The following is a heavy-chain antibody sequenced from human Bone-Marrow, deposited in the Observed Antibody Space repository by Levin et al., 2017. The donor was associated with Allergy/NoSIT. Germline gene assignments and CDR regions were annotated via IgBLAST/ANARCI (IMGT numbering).Heavy chain of an antibody. CDR1: GFTFSRYY. CDR2: ITLDVTDT. Sequence: PGGSLRLSCAASGFTFSRYYMHWVRQAPGKGLVWVSRITLDVTDTNYADSVRGRFTISRDNAKNTLYLEMNNLRAEDTAVYYCARGGCSSTSCLDYWGQGILVTVSP. V-gene: IGHV3-74*01. D-gene: IGHD2-2*01. J-gene: IGHJ4*02. CDR3: ARGGCSSTSCLDY.